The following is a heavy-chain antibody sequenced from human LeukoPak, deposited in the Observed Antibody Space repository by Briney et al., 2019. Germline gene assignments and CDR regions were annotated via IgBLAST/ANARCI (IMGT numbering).Heavy chain of an antibody. J-gene: IGHJ4*02. Sequence: GGSLRLSCVVSGFTFSSYEMNWVRQAPGKGLEWVSYISSSGSTPYYADSVRGRFTISRDNAKNSLYLEMNSLRGEDTALYYCAREGLGILGYWGQGTLVTVSS. CDR2: ISSSGSTP. CDR1: GFTFSSYE. CDR3: AREGLGILGY. V-gene: IGHV3-48*03. D-gene: IGHD7-27*01.